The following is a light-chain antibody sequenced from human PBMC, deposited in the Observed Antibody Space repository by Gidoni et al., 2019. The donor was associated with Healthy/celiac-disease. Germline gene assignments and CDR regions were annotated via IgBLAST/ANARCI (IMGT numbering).Light chain of an antibody. J-gene: IGKJ1*01. Sequence: IQRTQPPSSLSASVGDRVTITCRASQSISSYLNWYQQKPGKAPKLLIYAASSLQSGVPSRFSGSGSGTDFTLTISSLQPEDFATYYCQQSYSTLWTFGQGTKVEIK. V-gene: IGKV1-39*01. CDR1: QSISSY. CDR3: QQSYSTLWT. CDR2: AAS.